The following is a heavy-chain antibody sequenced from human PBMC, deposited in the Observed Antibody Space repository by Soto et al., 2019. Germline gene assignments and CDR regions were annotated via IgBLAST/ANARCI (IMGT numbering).Heavy chain of an antibody. CDR1: GHPFTDYY. CDR2: INPNSGGT. CDR3: ARTCSGGSCYSSYYYDMDV. V-gene: IGHV1-2*02. D-gene: IGHD2-15*01. J-gene: IGHJ6*02. Sequence: ASVKVCCKASGHPFTDYYIHYVRQAPGQGXERMGRINPNSGGTNYPQKFQGRVTMTRDTSINTAYMELSSLRSDDTAVYYCARTCSGGSCYSSYYYDMDVWGQGTTVTVSS.